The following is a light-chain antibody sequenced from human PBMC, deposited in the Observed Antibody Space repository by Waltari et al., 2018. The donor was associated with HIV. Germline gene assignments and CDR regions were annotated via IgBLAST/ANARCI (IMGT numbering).Light chain of an antibody. CDR1: SSNIGAGFD. V-gene: IGLV1-40*01. CDR3: RSYDRTLSGFV. J-gene: IGLJ1*01. Sequence: QAILTQPPSVSGAPGQRVTLSCTGTSSNIGAGFDVHWYQQAPGTAPKLLIFGNTNRPSGVPGRFSAYRFGTSAPLTIAWLQADDEADYYCRSYDRTLSGFVFGSGTQVTV. CDR2: GNT.